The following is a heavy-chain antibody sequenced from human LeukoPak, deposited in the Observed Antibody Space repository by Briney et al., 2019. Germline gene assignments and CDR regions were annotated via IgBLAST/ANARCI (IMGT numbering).Heavy chain of an antibody. CDR3: ARGRGVDYDFSTGYFRDYYYYYIDV. D-gene: IGHD3-3*01. V-gene: IGHV4-31*03. J-gene: IGHJ6*03. Sequence: SETLSLTCTVSGGSISSGGYYWSWIRQLPGKGLDWIGYTYYTGSSYSNPSLMSRVSISSDTSKNQFSLKLSSVTAADTAVYYCARGRGVDYDFSTGYFRDYYYYYIDVWGKGTPVTVSS. CDR1: GGSISSGGYY. CDR2: TYYTGSS.